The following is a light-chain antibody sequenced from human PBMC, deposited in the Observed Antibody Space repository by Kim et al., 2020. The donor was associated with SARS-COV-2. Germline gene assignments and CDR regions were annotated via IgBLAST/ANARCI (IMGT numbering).Light chain of an antibody. Sequence: ASVKLTCTLSSGHSSYAIAWHQQQPEKGPRYLLKLNSDDRHSKGDGIPDRFSGSSSGAERYLTISGLQSEDEADYYCQTWGTGIRVFGGGTKVTVL. J-gene: IGLJ3*02. V-gene: IGLV4-69*01. CDR2: LNSDDRH. CDR1: SGHSSYA. CDR3: QTWGTGIRV.